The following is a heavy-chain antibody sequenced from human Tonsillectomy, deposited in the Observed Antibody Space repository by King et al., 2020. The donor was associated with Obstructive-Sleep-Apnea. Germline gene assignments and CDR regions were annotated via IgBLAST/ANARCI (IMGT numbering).Heavy chain of an antibody. Sequence: VQLVESGTEVRKPGASVKVSCKASGYTFSDYVISWVRQAPGQGLEWMGWISPYNGNTNYAQKYQGRVTMTKDTSTTTAYMELTSLRSDDTAVYYCAREVESKIRGVNPNWFDPWGQGTLVTVSS. CDR1: GYTFSDYV. CDR2: ISPYNGNT. V-gene: IGHV1-18*01. D-gene: IGHD3-10*01. CDR3: AREVESKIRGVNPNWFDP. J-gene: IGHJ5*02.